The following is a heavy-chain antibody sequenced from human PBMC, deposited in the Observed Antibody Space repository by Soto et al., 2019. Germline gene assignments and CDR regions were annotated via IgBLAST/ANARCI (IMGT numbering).Heavy chain of an antibody. D-gene: IGHD3-10*01. CDR1: GFPFSDYV. J-gene: IGHJ4*02. V-gene: IGHV3-23*01. CDR2: ISGSGGST. CDR3: AVSASGSYGPDY. Sequence: PGGSLRLSCAASGFPFSDYVMHWVRQVPGEGQGLRRGLEWVSAISGSGGSTYYADSVKGRFTISRDNSKNTLYLQMNSLRAEDTAVYYCAVSASGSYGPDYWGQGTLVTSPQ.